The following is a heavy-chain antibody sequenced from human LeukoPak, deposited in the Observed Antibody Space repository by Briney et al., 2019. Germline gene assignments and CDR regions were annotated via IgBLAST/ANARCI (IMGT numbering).Heavy chain of an antibody. CDR3: ARRVGWYEGLVRFDP. Sequence: ASVKVSCKASGYTFTSYDINWVRQATGQGLEWMGWMNPNSGNTGYAQKFQGRVTMTRNTSISTAYMELSSLRSEDTAVYYCARRVGWYEGLVRFDPWGQGTLVTVTS. CDR1: GYTFTSYD. D-gene: IGHD6-19*01. V-gene: IGHV1-8*01. CDR2: MNPNSGNT. J-gene: IGHJ5*02.